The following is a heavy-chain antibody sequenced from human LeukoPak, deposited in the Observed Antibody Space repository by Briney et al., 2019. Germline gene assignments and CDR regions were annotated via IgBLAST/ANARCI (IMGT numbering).Heavy chain of an antibody. D-gene: IGHD2-2*01. J-gene: IGHJ4*02. CDR2: INSDGSRT. Sequence: GGSLRLSCAASGFTFSTYWMHWVRQAPGKGLVWVSRINSDGSRTNYADSVKGRFTISRDNAKNTLFLQMNSLRAEDTAVYYCATRSPALDYWGQGTLVTVSS. V-gene: IGHV3-74*01. CDR3: ATRSPALDY. CDR1: GFTFSTYW.